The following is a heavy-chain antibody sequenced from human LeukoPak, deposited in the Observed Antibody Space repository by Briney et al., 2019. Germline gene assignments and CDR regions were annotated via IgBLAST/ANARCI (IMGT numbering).Heavy chain of an antibody. CDR3: AKVSGLERWLQFRYFDY. Sequence: GGSLRLSCAASGFTFSNYGMHWVRQAPGKGLEWVAVISYDGSNKYYADSVKGRFTISRDNSKNTLYLQMNSLRAEDTAVYYCAKVSGLERWLQFRYFDYWGQGTLVTVSS. V-gene: IGHV3-30*12. CDR1: GFTFSNYG. D-gene: IGHD5-24*01. J-gene: IGHJ4*02. CDR2: ISYDGSNK.